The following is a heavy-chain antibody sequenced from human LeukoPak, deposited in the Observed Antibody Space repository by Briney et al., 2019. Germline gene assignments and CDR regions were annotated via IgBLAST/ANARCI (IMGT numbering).Heavy chain of an antibody. Sequence: PGGSLRLSCAASGFTFSSYAMRWVRQVAGKGREWVSVISGSGDNTYYADSVKGRFTISRDNSKNMLYLQMNSLRAEDTAVYYCAKWKYSNSGIDDYGGQGTLVTVSA. CDR1: GFTFSSYA. CDR2: ISGSGDNT. CDR3: AKWKYSNSGIDDY. J-gene: IGHJ4*02. V-gene: IGHV3-23*01. D-gene: IGHD6-6*01.